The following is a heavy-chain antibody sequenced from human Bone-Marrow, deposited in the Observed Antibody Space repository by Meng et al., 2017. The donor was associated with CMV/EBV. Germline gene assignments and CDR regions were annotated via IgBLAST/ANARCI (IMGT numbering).Heavy chain of an antibody. V-gene: IGHV3-30-3*01. CDR1: GFTFSSYA. Sequence: GGSLRLSCAASGFTFSSYAMHWVRQAPGKGLEWVAVISYDGSNKYYADSVKGRFTISRDNSKNTLYLQMNSLRAEDTAVYYCARSSGNYDYGSYPYYFDYWGPGTLVTVAS. CDR2: ISYDGSNK. J-gene: IGHJ4*02. CDR3: ARSSGNYDYGSYPYYFDY. D-gene: IGHD3-16*01.